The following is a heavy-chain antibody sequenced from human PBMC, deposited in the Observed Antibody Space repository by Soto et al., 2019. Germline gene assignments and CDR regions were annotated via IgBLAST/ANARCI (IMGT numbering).Heavy chain of an antibody. CDR3: ARDRDSSSRGRWYVFDI. D-gene: IGHD6-6*01. CDR1: GCSISSYY. CDR2: IYYSGST. V-gene: IGHV4-59*01. Sequence: PSETLSLTCTVSGCSISSYYWSWIRQPPGKGLEWIGYIYYSGSTNYNPSLKSRVTISVDTSKNQFSLRLSSVTAADTAVYYCARDRDSSSRGRWYVFDIWGQGTMVT. J-gene: IGHJ3*02.